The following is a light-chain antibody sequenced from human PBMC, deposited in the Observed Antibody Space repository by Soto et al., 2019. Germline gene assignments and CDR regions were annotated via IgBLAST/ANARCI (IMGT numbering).Light chain of an antibody. J-gene: IGKJ1*01. CDR2: KAS. CDR3: QHYNSYSEA. Sequence: DIQMTQSPSSLSASVGVRVTITCRASQSITNYLTWYQQKPGKAPKLLIYKASSLQSGVPSRFSGSRSGTDFTLTISSLQPEDCATYYCQHYNSYSEAFGQGTKVDIK. CDR1: QSITNY. V-gene: IGKV1-39*01.